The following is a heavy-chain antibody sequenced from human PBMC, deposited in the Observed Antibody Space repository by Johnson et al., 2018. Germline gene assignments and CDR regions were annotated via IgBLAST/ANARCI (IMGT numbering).Heavy chain of an antibody. J-gene: IGHJ1*01. CDR1: GFTLSGSA. CDR2: ITMQPTGYGT. D-gene: IGHD3-3*01. CDR3: TGLRDDFHY. V-gene: IGHV3-73*01. Sequence: EVQLVESGGGLVQPGESLKVSCVGSGFTLSGSAMHWVRQAPGQGLEWVGRITMQPTGYGTLYAASLKGRFVISRDNSKNTVFLEMRSRKNEETAVYYCTGLRDDFHYWGQGTGVTGSS.